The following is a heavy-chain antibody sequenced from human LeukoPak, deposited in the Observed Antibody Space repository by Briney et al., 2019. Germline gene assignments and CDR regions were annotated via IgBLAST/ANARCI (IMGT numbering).Heavy chain of an antibody. D-gene: IGHD6-6*01. CDR2: MNPNSGNT. CDR1: GYTFTSYD. V-gene: IGHV1-8*01. CDR3: ARSSSFRSPYYYYHNGMDV. Sequence: ASVKVSCKASGYTFTSYDINWVRQATGQGLEWMGWMNPNSGNTGYAQKFQGRVTMTRNTSISTAYMELSSRRSEDTAVYYCARSSSFRSPYYYYHNGMDVWGQGTTVTVSS. J-gene: IGHJ6*02.